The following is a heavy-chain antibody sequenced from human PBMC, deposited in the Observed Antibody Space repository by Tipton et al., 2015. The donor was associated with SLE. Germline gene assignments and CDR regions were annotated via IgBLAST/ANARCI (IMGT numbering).Heavy chain of an antibody. D-gene: IGHD2-21*01. CDR2: IFHTGSA. J-gene: IGHJ3*02. V-gene: IGHV4-31*03. CDR1: GGSIRDTNYF. CDR3: AREVIAVSDSDAFDI. Sequence: PGLVKPSQTLSLTCTVSGGSIRDTNYFWSWVRQLPRKGLEWIGYIFHTGSAYYNPSLKSRLTLLIDTSKNQFSLSLNSVTAADTAVYFCAREVIAVSDSDAFDIWGQGTVVTVSS.